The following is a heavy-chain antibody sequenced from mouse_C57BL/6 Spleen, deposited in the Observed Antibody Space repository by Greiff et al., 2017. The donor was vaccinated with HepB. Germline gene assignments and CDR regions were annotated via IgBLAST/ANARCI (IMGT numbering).Heavy chain of an antibody. J-gene: IGHJ1*03. V-gene: IGHV1-69*01. CDR3: ARASYYDGSSYDWYIDY. CDR1: GYTFTSYW. D-gene: IGHD1-1*01. CDR2: IDPSDSYT. Sequence: QVQLQQPGAELVMPGASVKLSCKASGYTFTSYWMHWVKQRPGQGLEWIGVIDPSDSYTNYNQKFKGKSTLTVDKSSSTAYMQLSSLTSEDSAVYYCARASYYDGSSYDWYIDYWGTGTPVTVSS.